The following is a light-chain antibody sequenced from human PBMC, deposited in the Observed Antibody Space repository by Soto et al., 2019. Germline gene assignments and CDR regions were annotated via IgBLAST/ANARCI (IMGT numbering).Light chain of an antibody. CDR3: QQYYSTPRT. V-gene: IGKV4-1*01. Sequence: DIVMTQSPDSLAVSLGERATIKCKSSQRVLYSSNNNNYLAWYQHKSGQPPKLLIYWASTRESGVPDRFSGSGSGTEFTRTISGLHAEDVAVYYCQQYYSTPRTFGGGTKVEIK. CDR2: WAS. CDR1: QRVLYSSNNNNY. J-gene: IGKJ4*01.